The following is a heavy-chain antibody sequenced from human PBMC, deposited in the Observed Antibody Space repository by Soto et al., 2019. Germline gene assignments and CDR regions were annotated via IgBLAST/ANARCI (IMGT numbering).Heavy chain of an antibody. D-gene: IGHD4-17*01. CDR3: ARRPVTYYFDY. V-gene: IGHV3-30*04. Sequence: QVQLVESGGGVVQPGRSLRLSCAASGFTFSNYAMHWVRQAPGKGLEWVAVISYDGRNKYYADSVKGRFTISRDNSKNTLYLQMNSLRAEDTAVYYCARRPVTYYFDYWGQGTLVTVSS. CDR2: ISYDGRNK. CDR1: GFTFSNYA. J-gene: IGHJ4*02.